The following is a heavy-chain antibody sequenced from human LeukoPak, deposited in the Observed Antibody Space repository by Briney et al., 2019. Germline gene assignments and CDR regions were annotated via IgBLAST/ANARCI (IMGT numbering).Heavy chain of an antibody. V-gene: IGHV4-59*01. J-gene: IGHJ5*02. CDR1: GGSISSYY. D-gene: IGHD3-22*01. CDR3: ARDPSGYYALYNWFDP. Sequence: SETLSLTCTVSGGSISSYYWSRIRQPPGKGLEWIGYIYYSGSTNYNPSLKSRVTISVDASKNQFSLKLGSVTAADTAVYYCARDPSGYYALYNWFDPWGQGTLVTVSS. CDR2: IYYSGST.